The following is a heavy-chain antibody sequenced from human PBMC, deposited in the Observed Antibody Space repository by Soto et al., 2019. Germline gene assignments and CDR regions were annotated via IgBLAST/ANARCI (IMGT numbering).Heavy chain of an antibody. CDR2: IYYSGST. CDR3: ARAGTSVYSPYDY. CDR1: GGSISSGGYY. Sequence: LSLTCTVSGGSISSGGYYWSWIRQHPGKGLEWIGYIYYSGSTYYNPSLKSRVTISVDTSKNQFSLKLSSVTAADTAVYYCARAGTSVYSPYDYWGQGTLVTVSS. D-gene: IGHD5-12*01. J-gene: IGHJ4*02. V-gene: IGHV4-31*03.